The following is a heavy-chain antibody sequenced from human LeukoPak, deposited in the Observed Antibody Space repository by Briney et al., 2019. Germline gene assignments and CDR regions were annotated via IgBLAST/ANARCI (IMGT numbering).Heavy chain of an antibody. J-gene: IGHJ5*02. V-gene: IGHV3-11*01. CDR1: GFTFSDYY. D-gene: IGHD6-19*01. Sequence: GGSLRLSCAASGFTFSDYYMSWIRQAPGKGLEWVSYISSSGSTIYYADSVKGRFTISRDNAKNSLYLQMNSLRAEDTAVYYCAGKKVAGTGIPNWCDPWGQGTLVTVSS. CDR3: AGKKVAGTGIPNWCDP. CDR2: ISSSGSTI.